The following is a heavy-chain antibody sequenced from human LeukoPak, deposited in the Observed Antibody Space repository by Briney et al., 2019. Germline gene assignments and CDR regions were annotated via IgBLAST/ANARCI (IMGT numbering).Heavy chain of an antibody. CDR2: IYYSGST. D-gene: IGHD6-25*01. CDR1: GGSISSYY. Sequence: SETLSLTCTVSGGSISSYYWSWIRQPPGKGLEWIGYIYYSGSTNYNPSLKSRVTISVDTSKNQFSLKLSSVTAADTAVYYCARQGGGFWYFDLWGRGTLVAVSS. V-gene: IGHV4-59*08. J-gene: IGHJ2*01. CDR3: ARQGGGFWYFDL.